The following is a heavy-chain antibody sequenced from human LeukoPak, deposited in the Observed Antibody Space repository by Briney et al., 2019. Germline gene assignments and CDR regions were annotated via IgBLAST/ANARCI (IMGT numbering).Heavy chain of an antibody. V-gene: IGHV1-2*02. J-gene: IGHJ1*01. CDR2: INPNSGGT. CDR1: GYTFTGYY. CDR3: ARVHDILTGYISERGGTYFQH. Sequence: ASVTVSFKASGYTFTGYYMHWVRQAPGQGLEWMGWINPNSGGTNYAQKFQGRVTMTRDTSISTAYMELSRLRSDDTAVYYCARVHDILTGYISERGGTYFQHWGQGTLVTVSS. D-gene: IGHD3-9*01.